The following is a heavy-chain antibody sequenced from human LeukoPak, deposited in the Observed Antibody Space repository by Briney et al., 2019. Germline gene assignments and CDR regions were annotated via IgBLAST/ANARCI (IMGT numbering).Heavy chain of an antibody. Sequence: PGGSLRLSCGASRFSFSSYWMHWVSHAPGKGLVWVSRINSDGSSTTYADSVKGRFTISRDNAKNTLYLQMNSLRAEDTAVFYCAKHHYGDYPYWGQGTLVTVSS. CDR1: RFSFSSYW. CDR2: INSDGSST. CDR3: AKHHYGDYPY. J-gene: IGHJ4*02. D-gene: IGHD4-17*01. V-gene: IGHV3-74*01.